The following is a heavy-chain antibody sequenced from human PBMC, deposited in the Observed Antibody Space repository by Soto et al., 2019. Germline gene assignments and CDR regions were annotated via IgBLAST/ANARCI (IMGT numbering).Heavy chain of an antibody. Sequence: GGSLRLSCAASGFTFSAYAMCWVRQPPGKGLEWVSSIGVSDGSTSYADSVKGRFTIYRDHSENTLYLQMHGLRAEDTAVYYCVKDTPAWRPAWGYDDWGEG. CDR2: IGVSDGST. CDR3: VKDTPAWRPAWGYDD. D-gene: IGHD7-27*01. CDR1: GFTFSAYA. V-gene: IGHV3-23*01. J-gene: IGHJ4*02.